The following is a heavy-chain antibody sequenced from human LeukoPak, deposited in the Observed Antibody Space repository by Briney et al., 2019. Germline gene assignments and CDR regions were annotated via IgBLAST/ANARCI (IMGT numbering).Heavy chain of an antibody. J-gene: IGHJ5*02. D-gene: IGHD6-13*01. V-gene: IGHV4-34*01. CDR2: INHSGST. CDR1: GGSFSGYY. CDR3: ARGYSSSWYADWFDP. Sequence: PSETLSLTCAVYGGSFSGYYWSWIRQPPGKGLEWIGEINHSGSTNYNPSLKSRVTISVDTSKNQFSLKLSSVTAADTAVYYCARGYSSSWYADWFDPWAREPWSPSPQ.